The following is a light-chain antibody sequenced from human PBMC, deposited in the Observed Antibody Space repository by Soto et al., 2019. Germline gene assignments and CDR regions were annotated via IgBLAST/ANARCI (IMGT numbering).Light chain of an antibody. CDR3: QHNNSYPWT. V-gene: IGKV1-5*03. Sequence: DIQMTQSPSTLSASVGDRVTITCRASHSISSWLAWYQQKPGKAPKLLIYKASSLESVVPSRFSGSGSGTEFTLTISSLQPVDFGTNSSQHNNSYPWTFGQGTKVEIK. J-gene: IGKJ1*01. CDR1: HSISSW. CDR2: KAS.